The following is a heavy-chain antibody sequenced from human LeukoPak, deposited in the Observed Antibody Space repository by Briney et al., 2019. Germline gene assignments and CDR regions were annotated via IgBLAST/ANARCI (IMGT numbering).Heavy chain of an antibody. CDR1: GFTFSSYW. J-gene: IGHJ4*02. Sequence: HPGGSLRLSRAASGFTFSSYWMHWVRQAPGKGLVWVSRINSDGSSTSYADSVKGRFTISRDNAKNTLYLQMNSLRAEDTAVYYCARGLVITDIDYWGQGTLVTVSS. CDR3: ARGLVITDIDY. CDR2: INSDGSST. V-gene: IGHV3-74*01. D-gene: IGHD3-9*01.